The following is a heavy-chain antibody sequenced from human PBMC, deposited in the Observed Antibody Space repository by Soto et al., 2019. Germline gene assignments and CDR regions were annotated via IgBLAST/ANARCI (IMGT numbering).Heavy chain of an antibody. CDR2: IYYSGST. V-gene: IGHV4-39*01. Sequence: SETLSLTCTVSGGSISSSSYYWGWIRQPPGKGLEWIGSIYYSGSTYYNPSLKSRVTISVDTSKNQFSLKLSSVTAADTAVYYCARRGGYSSSWYPNWFDPWGQGTLVTVSS. CDR1: GGSISSSSYY. CDR3: ARRGGYSSSWYPNWFDP. D-gene: IGHD6-13*01. J-gene: IGHJ5*02.